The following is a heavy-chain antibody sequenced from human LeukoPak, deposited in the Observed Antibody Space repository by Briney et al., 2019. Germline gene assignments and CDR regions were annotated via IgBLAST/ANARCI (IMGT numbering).Heavy chain of an antibody. V-gene: IGHV1-69*05. J-gene: IGHJ4*02. CDR2: IIPIFGTA. CDR1: GGTFSSYA. Sequence: GASVKVSCKASGGTFSSYAISWVRQAPGQGLEWMGGIIPIFGTANYAQKFQGRVTITTDESTSTAYMELSSLRSEDTAVYYCARVPAVCSSWSLGYFDYWGQGTLVTVSS. CDR3: ARVPAVCSSWSLGYFDY. D-gene: IGHD6-13*01.